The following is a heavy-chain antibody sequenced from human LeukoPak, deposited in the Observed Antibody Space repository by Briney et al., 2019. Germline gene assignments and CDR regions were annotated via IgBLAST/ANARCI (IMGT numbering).Heavy chain of an antibody. J-gene: IGHJ4*02. D-gene: IGHD3-22*01. CDR2: IYHSGST. CDR3: ARAEGMDSGYDSRVYY. CDR1: GGSISSGDYY. Sequence: PSETLSLTCTVSGGSISSGDYYWSWIRQPPGKGLEWIGEIYHSGSTNYNPSLKSRVTISVDKSKNQFSLKLSSVTAADTAVYYCARAEGMDSGYDSRVYYWGQGTLVTVSS. V-gene: IGHV4-39*07.